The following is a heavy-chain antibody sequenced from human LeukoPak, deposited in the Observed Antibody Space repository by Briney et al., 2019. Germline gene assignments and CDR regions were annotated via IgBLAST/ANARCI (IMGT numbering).Heavy chain of an antibody. J-gene: IGHJ6*02. CDR2: IYYSGST. CDR3: AREYCSSTSCYYYYGTDV. V-gene: IGHV4-39*02. Sequence: PSETLSLTCTVSGGSISGSSYYWGWIRQPPGKGLEWIGSIYYSGSTYYNPSLKSRVTISVDTSKNQFSLKLNSVTATDTAVYYCAREYCSSTSCYYYYGTDVWGQGTTVTVSS. CDR1: GGSISGSSYY. D-gene: IGHD2-2*01.